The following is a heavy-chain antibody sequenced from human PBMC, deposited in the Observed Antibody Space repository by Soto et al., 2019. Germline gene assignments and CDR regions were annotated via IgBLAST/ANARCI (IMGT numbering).Heavy chain of an antibody. CDR3: ARGRDTIFGVVITGDAFDI. CDR1: GFTFSSYS. D-gene: IGHD3-3*01. J-gene: IGHJ3*02. Sequence: GGSLRLSCAASGFTFSSYSMNWVRQAPGKWLEWVSYISSSSSTIYYADSVKGRFTISRDNDKNSLYLQMNSLRDEDTAVYSCARGRDTIFGVVITGDAFDIWGQGTMVTVSS. CDR2: ISSSSSTI. V-gene: IGHV3-48*02.